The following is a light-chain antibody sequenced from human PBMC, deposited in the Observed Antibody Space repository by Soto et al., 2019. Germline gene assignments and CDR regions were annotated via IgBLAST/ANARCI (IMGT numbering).Light chain of an antibody. V-gene: IGKV3-20*01. CDR1: QSVSSNF. J-gene: IGKJ1*01. CDR2: GAS. Sequence: EIVVTQAPGTLSLSPGDRATLSCRASQSVSSNFLAWYQQKPGQAPRLLIYGASIRATGIPDRFSGSGSGTDFTLTIRRLEPEDFAMYFCHQYGSSPRTFGQGTNVEIK. CDR3: HQYGSSPRT.